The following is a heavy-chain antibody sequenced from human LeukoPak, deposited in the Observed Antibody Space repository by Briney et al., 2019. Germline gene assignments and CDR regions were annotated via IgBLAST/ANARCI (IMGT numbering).Heavy chain of an antibody. J-gene: IGHJ4*02. Sequence: HPGGSLRLSCAASGFTFSDYAMHWVRQAPGRGPEWVAVISHDGSAESYADSVKGRFTISRDNSRNTLYLQMNSLRVEDTAVYYCARVVGSEGNWYVDYWGQGTLVTVSS. CDR2: ISHDGSAE. D-gene: IGHD1-1*01. CDR3: ARVVGSEGNWYVDY. CDR1: GFTFSDYA. V-gene: IGHV3-30*03.